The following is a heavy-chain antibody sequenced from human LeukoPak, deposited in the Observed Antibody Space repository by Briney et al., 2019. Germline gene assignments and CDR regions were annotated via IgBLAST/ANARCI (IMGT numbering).Heavy chain of an antibody. J-gene: IGHJ4*02. D-gene: IGHD3-10*01. CDR2: ITDAVGST. V-gene: IGHV3-23*01. CDR3: ARDRGPRTGSMVREAYDY. Sequence: GGSLRLSCAASGFTFSSSSISWVRQAPGKGLEWVSAITDAVGSTHYADSVKGRFTISRDNAKNTLYLQMSSLRAEDTAVYYCARDRGPRTGSMVREAYDYWGQGTLVTVSS. CDR1: GFTFSSSS.